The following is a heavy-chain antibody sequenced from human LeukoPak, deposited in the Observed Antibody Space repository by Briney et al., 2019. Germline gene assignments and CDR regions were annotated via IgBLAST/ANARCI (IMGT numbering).Heavy chain of an antibody. Sequence: GGSLSLSCAASGFTFSTYWMSWVRQAPGKGLEWVANIKQDGSEQYYVNSVKGRFTISRDNAKNSLYLQMNSLRVEDTAVYHCMMSLTAHYYYGLDVWGQGTTVSVSS. CDR1: GFTFSTYW. J-gene: IGHJ6*02. CDR3: MMSLTAHYYYGLDV. V-gene: IGHV3-7*02. CDR2: IKQDGSEQ. D-gene: IGHD2-21*02.